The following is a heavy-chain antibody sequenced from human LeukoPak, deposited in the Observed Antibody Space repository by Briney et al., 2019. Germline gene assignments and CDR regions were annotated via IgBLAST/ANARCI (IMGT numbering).Heavy chain of an antibody. CDR1: GYTFTSYA. Sequence: GASVKVSCKASGYTFTSYALNWVRQAPGQGLEWMGWINTNTGNPTYAQGFTGRFVFSLDTSVSTAYLQISSLKAEDTAVYYCARDTGGDHSSGWPQDYWGQGTLVTVSS. CDR3: ARDTGGDHSSGWPQDY. D-gene: IGHD6-19*01. V-gene: IGHV7-4-1*02. CDR2: INTNTGNP. J-gene: IGHJ4*02.